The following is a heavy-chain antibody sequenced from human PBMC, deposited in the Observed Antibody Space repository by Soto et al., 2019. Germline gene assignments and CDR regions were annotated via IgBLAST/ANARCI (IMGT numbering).Heavy chain of an antibody. CDR3: ARQQYSSSFDY. V-gene: IGHV4-59*08. Sequence: SETLSLTCTVSGGSISSYYWSWIRQPPGKGLEWIGYIYYSGSTNYNPSLKSRVTISVDTSKNQFSLKLSSVTAADTAVYYCARQQYSSSFDYWGQGTLVTVSS. CDR2: IYYSGST. J-gene: IGHJ4*02. D-gene: IGHD6-13*01. CDR1: GGSISSYY.